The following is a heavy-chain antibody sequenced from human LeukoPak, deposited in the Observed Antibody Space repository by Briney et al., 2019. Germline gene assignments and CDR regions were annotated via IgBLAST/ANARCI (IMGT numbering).Heavy chain of an antibody. D-gene: IGHD2-15*01. Sequence: SVKVSCKASGGTFSSYAISWLRQAPGQGLEWMGGIIPIFGTANYAQKFQGRVTITADESTSTAYMELSSLRSEDTAVYYCARSGSFGLVQNAFDIWGQGTMVTVSS. CDR1: GGTFSSYA. CDR2: IIPIFGTA. J-gene: IGHJ3*02. CDR3: ARSGSFGLVQNAFDI. V-gene: IGHV1-69*13.